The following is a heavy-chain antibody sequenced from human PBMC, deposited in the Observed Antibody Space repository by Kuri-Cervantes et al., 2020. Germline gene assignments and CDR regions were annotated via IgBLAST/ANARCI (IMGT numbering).Heavy chain of an antibody. CDR2: ISAYNGNT. Sequence: ASVKVSCKASGYTFTSYGISWVRQAPGQELEWMGWISAYNGNTNYAQKLQGRVTMTTDTSTSTAYMELRSLRSDDTAVYYCAREIAAAGIRWFDPWGQGTLVTVSS. CDR1: GYTFTSYG. D-gene: IGHD6-13*01. CDR3: AREIAAAGIRWFDP. V-gene: IGHV1-18*01. J-gene: IGHJ5*02.